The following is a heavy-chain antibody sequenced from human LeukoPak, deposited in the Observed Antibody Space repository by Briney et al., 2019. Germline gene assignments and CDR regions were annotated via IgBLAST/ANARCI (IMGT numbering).Heavy chain of an antibody. V-gene: IGHV4-39*01. CDR1: GVYFSSSGCY. D-gene: IGHD3-10*01. CDR3: ASLGASFEWDSGSFPDY. J-gene: IGHJ4*02. CDR2: IFYTGNA. Sequence: SETLSLTCSVSGVYFSSSGCYWGWIRQPPGKGLEWIGSIFYTGNAYYNPSLKSRITISADTSKNQFSLELRFVTAADTAVYYCASLGASFEWDSGSFPDYWGQGTLVTVSS.